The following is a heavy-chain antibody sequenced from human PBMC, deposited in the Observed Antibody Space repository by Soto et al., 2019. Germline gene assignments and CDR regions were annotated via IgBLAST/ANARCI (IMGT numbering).Heavy chain of an antibody. V-gene: IGHV5-51*01. CDR1: GYIFATYW. Sequence: PGESLKISCQASGYIFATYWIGWVRQEPGKGLEWMGLIYPGDSDTNYNPSFQGRVTISADMSINTAYLQWNSLKASDTAIYFCAKLSMADSFDLWGQGTMVTVSS. CDR3: AKLSMADSFDL. J-gene: IGHJ3*01. D-gene: IGHD2-15*01. CDR2: IYPGDSDT.